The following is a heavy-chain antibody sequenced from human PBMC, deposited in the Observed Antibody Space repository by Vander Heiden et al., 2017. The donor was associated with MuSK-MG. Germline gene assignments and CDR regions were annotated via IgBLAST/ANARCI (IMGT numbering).Heavy chain of an antibody. CDR1: GGSISSSSYY. CDR3: ARPLSVYYMDV. Sequence: QLQLQESGPGLVKPSETLSLTCTVSGGSISSSSYYWGWIRQPPGKGLEWIGSIYYSGSTYYNPSLKSRVTISVDTSKNQFSLKLSSVTAADTAVYYCARPLSVYYMDVWGKGTTVTVSS. CDR2: IYYSGST. J-gene: IGHJ6*03. V-gene: IGHV4-39*01.